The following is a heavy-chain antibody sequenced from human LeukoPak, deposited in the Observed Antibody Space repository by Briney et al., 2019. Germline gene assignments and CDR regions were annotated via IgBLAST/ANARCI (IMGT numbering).Heavy chain of an antibody. CDR3: ATNSDFWSGYPPHAFDI. J-gene: IGHJ3*02. D-gene: IGHD3-3*01. CDR1: GGSISSSSYY. V-gene: IGHV4-39*01. CDR2: IYYSGST. Sequence: SETLSLTCTVSGGSISSSSYYWGWIRQPPGKGLEWIGSIYYSGSTYYNPSLKSRVTISVDTSKNQFSLKLSSVTAADTAVYYCATNSDFWSGYPPHAFDIWGQGTMVTVSS.